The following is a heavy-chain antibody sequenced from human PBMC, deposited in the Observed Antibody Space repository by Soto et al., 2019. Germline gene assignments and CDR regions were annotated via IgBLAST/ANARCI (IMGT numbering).Heavy chain of an antibody. Sequence: EVQLLESGGGLVQPGETLTLSCAASGLTLSHYWMHWVRQVPGRGLVWVSRLNYDGSSTHYADSVRGRFTISRDNAKNTLYLQMSSLRVEDTAIYFCVRSSFGCFDYWGQGTVVTVSS. D-gene: IGHD5-18*01. CDR1: GLTLSHYW. CDR3: VRSSFGCFDY. CDR2: LNYDGSST. V-gene: IGHV3-74*01. J-gene: IGHJ4*02.